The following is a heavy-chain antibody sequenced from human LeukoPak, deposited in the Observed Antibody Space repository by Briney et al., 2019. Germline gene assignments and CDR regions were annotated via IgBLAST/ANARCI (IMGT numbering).Heavy chain of an antibody. CDR1: GYTFTSYD. CDR3: ATHSGDDAFDI. V-gene: IGHV1-8*02. J-gene: IGHJ3*02. D-gene: IGHD3-10*01. CDR2: MNPNSGNT. Sequence: ASVKVSCKASGYTFTSYDINWVRQATGQGLEWMGWMNPNSGNTGYAQKFQGRVTMTRDTSISTAYMELSRLRSDDTAVYYCATHSGDDAFDIWGQGTMVTVSS.